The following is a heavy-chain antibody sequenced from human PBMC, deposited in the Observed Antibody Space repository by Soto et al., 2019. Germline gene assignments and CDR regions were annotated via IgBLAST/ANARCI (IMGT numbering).Heavy chain of an antibody. J-gene: IGHJ5*02. CDR2: IYRGGDT. CDR3: AKEGIGGIFGAGGFDP. D-gene: IGHD3-3*01. Sequence: GGSLRRSWAASGFIVSYTYMNWVRQAPGKGLEWVSVIYRGGDTYYADSVKGRFTISRDNSAVYLQMNNLRAEDTAMYYCAKEGIGGIFGAGGFDPWGQGTLVTVSS. V-gene: IGHV3-53*01. CDR1: GFIVSYTY.